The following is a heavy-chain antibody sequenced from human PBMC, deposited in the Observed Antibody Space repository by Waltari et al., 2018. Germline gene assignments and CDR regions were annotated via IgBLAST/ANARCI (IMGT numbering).Heavy chain of an antibody. D-gene: IGHD6-19*01. CDR2: ISGSGNRE. V-gene: IGHV3-48*03. CDR3: ARMMPKYTSGWALDY. Sequence: EVYLVESGGGLEQPGGSLRLSCSASGFMFSAYEMNWVRQAAGKGREWMAYISGSGNREYYADSVKGRFTISRDNARDLVFLQMYNRRAEDTALYYCARMMPKYTSGWALDYWGQGTLVTVAS. CDR1: GFMFSAYE. J-gene: IGHJ4*02.